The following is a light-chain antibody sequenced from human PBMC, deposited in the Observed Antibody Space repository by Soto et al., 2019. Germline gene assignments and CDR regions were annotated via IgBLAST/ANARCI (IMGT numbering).Light chain of an antibody. Sequence: DIQMTQSPSSLSASVGDRVTITCPASQAISNFLVWFQQKPGKVPNLLIYGASTLQSGIPSRFSGSGPGTEFTHTISSLQPEDVAACFCQKYNSAPFTFGPGTTVDIK. CDR1: QAISNF. V-gene: IGKV1-27*01. J-gene: IGKJ3*01. CDR3: QKYNSAPFT. CDR2: GAS.